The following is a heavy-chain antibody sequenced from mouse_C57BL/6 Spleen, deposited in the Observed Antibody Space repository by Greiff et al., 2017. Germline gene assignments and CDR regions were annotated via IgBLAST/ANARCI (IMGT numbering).Heavy chain of an antibody. J-gene: IGHJ1*03. CDR2: IDPSDSET. V-gene: IGHV1-52*01. Sequence: VQLQQPGAELVRPGSSVKLSCKASGYTFTSYWMHWVKQRPIQGLEWISNIDPSDSETHYNQKFKDKATLTVDKSSSTAYMQLRSLTSEDSAVYYCARENYYGSSWYFDVWGTGTTVTVSS. D-gene: IGHD1-1*01. CDR3: ARENYYGSSWYFDV. CDR1: GYTFTSYW.